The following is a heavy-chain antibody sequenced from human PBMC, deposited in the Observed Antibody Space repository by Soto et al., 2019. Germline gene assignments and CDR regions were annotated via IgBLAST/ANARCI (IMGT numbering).Heavy chain of an antibody. J-gene: IGHJ4*02. CDR1: GGYISSYY. D-gene: IGHD2-2*01. V-gene: IGHV4-59*01. Sequence: PSETLSLTCTVSGGYISSYYWTWIRQPPGKGLEWIGYIYCSGSTNYNPSLKSRVTMSIDTSKNQFSLKLSSVTAADTAVYYCARAFGSTMPSLFWGQGTLVTVSS. CDR3: ARAFGSTMPSLF. CDR2: IYCSGST.